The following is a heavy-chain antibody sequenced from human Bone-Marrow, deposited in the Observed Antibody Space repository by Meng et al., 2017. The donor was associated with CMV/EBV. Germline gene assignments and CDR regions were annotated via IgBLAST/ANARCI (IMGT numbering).Heavy chain of an antibody. Sequence: SDTLSLSCTVSRGSISSSSYYRRWIRQPPGKGLEWIGSIYYSGSTYYNPSLKSRVTISVDTSKNQFSLKLSSVTAADTAVYYCARVSPDYSSGWYSDYWGQGTLVTVAS. CDR3: ARVSPDYSSGWYSDY. CDR2: IYYSGST. CDR1: RGSISSSSYY. V-gene: IGHV4-39*07. J-gene: IGHJ4*02. D-gene: IGHD6-19*01.